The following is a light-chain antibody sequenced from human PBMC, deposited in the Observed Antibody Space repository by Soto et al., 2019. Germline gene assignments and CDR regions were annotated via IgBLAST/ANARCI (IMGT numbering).Light chain of an antibody. V-gene: IGLV1-44*01. CDR3: AAWDDSLNGYV. J-gene: IGLJ1*01. Sequence: VLTQPPSASGTPGQRVDFSCSGSSSNIGANTVNWYQQLPGAAPKLLIYSHSQRPSGVPDRFSGSKSGTSASLAISGLQSDDEADYYCAAWDDSLNGYVFGSGTKVTVL. CDR1: SSNIGANT. CDR2: SHS.